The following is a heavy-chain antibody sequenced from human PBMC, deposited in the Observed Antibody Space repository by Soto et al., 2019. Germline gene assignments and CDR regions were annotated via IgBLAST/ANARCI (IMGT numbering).Heavy chain of an antibody. Sequence: EVQLLESGGGLVQPGGSLRLSCAASGFTFSSYAMSWVRQAPGKGLEWVSAISGSGGSTYYADSVKGRFTISRDNSKNTLHLQMNSLRAEDTAVYYCAKDRGYSYGSRCFDYWGQGTLVTVSS. J-gene: IGHJ4*02. V-gene: IGHV3-23*01. CDR2: ISGSGGST. D-gene: IGHD5-18*01. CDR3: AKDRGYSYGSRCFDY. CDR1: GFTFSSYA.